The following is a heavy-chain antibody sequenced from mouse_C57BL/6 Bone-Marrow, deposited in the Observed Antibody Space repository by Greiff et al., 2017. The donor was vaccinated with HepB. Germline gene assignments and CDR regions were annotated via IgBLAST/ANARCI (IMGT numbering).Heavy chain of an antibody. CDR1: GYSITSGYY. Sequence: EVQLQQSGPGLVKPSQSLSLTCSVTGYSITSGYYWNWIRQFPGNKLAWMGYISYDGSNNYNPSLKNRISITRDTSKNQFFLKLNSVTTEDTATYYCARGRLLGFAYWGQGTLVTVSA. CDR2: ISYDGSN. D-gene: IGHD2-3*01. V-gene: IGHV3-6*01. J-gene: IGHJ3*01. CDR3: ARGRLLGFAY.